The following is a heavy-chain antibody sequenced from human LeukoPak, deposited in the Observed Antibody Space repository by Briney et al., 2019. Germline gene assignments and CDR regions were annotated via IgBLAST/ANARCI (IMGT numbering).Heavy chain of an antibody. D-gene: IGHD6-13*01. J-gene: IGHJ6*03. V-gene: IGHV1-18*01. CDR1: GYTFTSYG. Sequence: VASVKVSCKASGYTFTSYGISWVRQAPGQGLEWMGWISAYNGNTNYAQKLQGRVTMTIDTSTSTAYMELRSLRSDDTAVYYCARGAIKQQLAPPGKYYYYYMDVWGKGTTVTVSS. CDR2: ISAYNGNT. CDR3: ARGAIKQQLAPPGKYYYYYMDV.